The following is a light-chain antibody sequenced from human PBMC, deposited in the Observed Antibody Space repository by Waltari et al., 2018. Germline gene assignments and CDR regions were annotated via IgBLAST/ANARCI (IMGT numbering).Light chain of an antibody. Sequence: EIVLTQSPGTLSLSPGERATLSCRASQSVSSNYLAWYQQRPGQAPRLLVYDASKRAAGIADRFSGSGSGTDFTLTISRLEPEDFAVFYWQQYGNSAVTFGGGTKVEIK. V-gene: IGKV3-20*01. CDR1: QSVSSNY. J-gene: IGKJ4*01. CDR3: QQYGNSAVT. CDR2: DAS.